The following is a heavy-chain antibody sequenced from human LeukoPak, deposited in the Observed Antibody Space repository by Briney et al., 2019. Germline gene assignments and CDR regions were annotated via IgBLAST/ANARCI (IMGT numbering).Heavy chain of an antibody. CDR1: GYTFTSYG. V-gene: IGHV1-18*01. CDR3: ARWGDSSSWPPIWFDP. CDR2: ISAYNGHT. J-gene: IGHJ5*02. D-gene: IGHD6-13*01. Sequence: ASVKVSCKASGYTFTSYGISWVRQAPGQGLEWMGWISAYNGHTNYAQKFQGRVTMTTDAPTSTAYMELRSLRSDDTAIYYCARWGDSSSWPPIWFDPWGQGTLVTVSS.